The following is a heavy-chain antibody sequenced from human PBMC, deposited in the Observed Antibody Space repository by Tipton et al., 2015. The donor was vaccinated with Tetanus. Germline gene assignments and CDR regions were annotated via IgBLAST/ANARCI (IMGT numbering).Heavy chain of an antibody. J-gene: IGHJ6*02. V-gene: IGHV1-2*02. Sequence: QLVQSGAEVKKPGASLKVSCKASGYTFTGYYLYWVRQAPGQGLEWVGWIDPNSGGTIYAQKFQGRATMTRDTSISTAYMELSRLRSDDTAAYYCARDRGDYIYYGMDVWGPGTTVTVTS. CDR1: GYTFTGYY. CDR2: IDPNSGGT. D-gene: IGHD3-22*01. CDR3: ARDRGDYIYYGMDV.